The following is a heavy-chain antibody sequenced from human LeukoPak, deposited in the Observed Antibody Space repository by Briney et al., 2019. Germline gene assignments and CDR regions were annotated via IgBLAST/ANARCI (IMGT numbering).Heavy chain of an antibody. CDR3: ARSMIVVVIPWFDP. Sequence: GSLRLSCATSGFTFSSYGIHWVRQPPGKGLEWIGEINHSGSTNYNPSLKSRVTISVDTSKNQFSLKLSSVTAADTAVYYCARSMIVVVIPWFDPWGQGTLVTVSS. D-gene: IGHD3-22*01. CDR2: INHSGST. V-gene: IGHV4-34*01. J-gene: IGHJ5*02. CDR1: GFTFSSYG.